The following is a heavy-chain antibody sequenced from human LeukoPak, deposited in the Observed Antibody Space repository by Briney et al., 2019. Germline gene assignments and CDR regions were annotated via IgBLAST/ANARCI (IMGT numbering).Heavy chain of an antibody. CDR1: GFTFKIFG. J-gene: IGHJ4*02. Sequence: AGRSLTLSCAASGFTFKIFGMHGVRQAPGKGREGVGVIWNDGSTTFYADSVRGRFTISRDNSKNTLYLQMNSLRAEDTVVYYCERDRTNFVDYWGQGTLVTVSS. D-gene: IGHD3-9*01. V-gene: IGHV3-33*01. CDR2: IWNDGSTT. CDR3: ERDRTNFVDY.